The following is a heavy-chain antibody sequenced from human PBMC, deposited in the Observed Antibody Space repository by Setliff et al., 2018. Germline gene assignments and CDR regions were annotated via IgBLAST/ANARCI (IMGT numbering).Heavy chain of an antibody. CDR3: ARDPNGDYVGAFDP. D-gene: IGHD4-17*01. CDR2: ISWNSGSI. J-gene: IGHJ5*02. CDR1: GFTFDDYA. Sequence: GGSLRLSCAASGFTFDDYAMHWVRQAPGKGLEWVSGISWNSGSIGYADSVKGRFTISRDNAKNSLYLQMNSLRAEDTAVYYCARDPNGDYVGAFDPWGQGILVTV. V-gene: IGHV3-9*01.